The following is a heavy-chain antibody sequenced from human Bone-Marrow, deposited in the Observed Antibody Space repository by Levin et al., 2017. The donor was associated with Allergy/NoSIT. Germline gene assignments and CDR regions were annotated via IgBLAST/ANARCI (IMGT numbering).Heavy chain of an antibody. CDR1: GVSINNYY. CDR2: LYNSGST. Sequence: SQTLSLTCSVSGVSINNYYWNWIRPSPGKGLEWIGFLYNSGSTHYNPSLKSRVTISADTSRNQFSLKLTSVTAADTAVYYCARVPCRGGSCYYYGLDVWGQGTTVTVSS. D-gene: IGHD2-15*01. J-gene: IGHJ6*02. V-gene: IGHV4-59*01. CDR3: ARVPCRGGSCYYYGLDV.